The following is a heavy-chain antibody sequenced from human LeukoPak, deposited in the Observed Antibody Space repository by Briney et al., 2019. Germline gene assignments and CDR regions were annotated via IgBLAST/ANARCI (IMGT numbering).Heavy chain of an antibody. V-gene: IGHV4-59*01. CDR2: IFYSGST. D-gene: IGHD6-19*01. CDR3: ARGGSGPYPRLDY. Sequence: SSETLSLTCTVSGGSISSYYWSWIRQSPGKGLEWIGYIFYSGSTNYSPSLKSRVTISVDTSKNQFSLELSSVTAADTAVYYCARGGSGPYPRLDYWGQGSLVTVSS. CDR1: GGSISSYY. J-gene: IGHJ4*02.